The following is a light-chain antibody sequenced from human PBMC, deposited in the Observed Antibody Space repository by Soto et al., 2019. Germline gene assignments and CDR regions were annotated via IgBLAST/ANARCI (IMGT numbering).Light chain of an antibody. Sequence: EIVLTQSPGTLSLSPGERATLSCRASQSVSSSSLAWYQHKSGQPPRLLIYGASSRATGIPDRFSGSGSGTDFTLTISRLEPEDFAVYYCHQVGSSPPRTFGQGTKVEIK. J-gene: IGKJ1*01. CDR3: HQVGSSPPRT. CDR1: QSVSSSS. CDR2: GAS. V-gene: IGKV3-20*01.